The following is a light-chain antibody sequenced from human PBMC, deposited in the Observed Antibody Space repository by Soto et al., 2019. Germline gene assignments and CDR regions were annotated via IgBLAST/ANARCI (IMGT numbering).Light chain of an antibody. J-gene: IGKJ1*01. CDR3: HPSEDWPQT. Sequence: EIVMTQSPATLSVSPGERATLSCRASQSISSNLAWYQQKLGQAPRLLIYRASTRATGIPARFSGSGSGTEFTLTISSLQSEDFALYYCHPSEDWPQTFGQGTKVEI. CDR1: QSISSN. CDR2: RAS. V-gene: IGKV3-15*01.